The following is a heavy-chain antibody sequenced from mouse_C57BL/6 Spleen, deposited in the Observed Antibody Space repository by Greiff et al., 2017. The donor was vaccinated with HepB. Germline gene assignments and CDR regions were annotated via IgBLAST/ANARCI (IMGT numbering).Heavy chain of an antibody. CDR3: ARGGAQATDYYAMDY. CDR1: GYSFTSYY. D-gene: IGHD3-2*02. Sequence: VQRVESGPELVKPGASVKISCKASGYSFTSYYIHWVKQRPGQGLEWIGWIYPGSGNTKYNEKFKGKATLTADTSSSTAYMQLSSLTAEDSAVYYDARGGAQATDYYAMDYWGQEPQSPSPQ. J-gene: IGHJ4*01. CDR2: IYPGSGNT. V-gene: IGHV1-66*01.